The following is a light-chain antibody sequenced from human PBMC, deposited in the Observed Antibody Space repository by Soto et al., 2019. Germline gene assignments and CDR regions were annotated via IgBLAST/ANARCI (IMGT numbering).Light chain of an antibody. CDR3: QQYGSSPFT. V-gene: IGKV3-20*01. Sequence: EIVLTQSPGTLSLSPGERATLSCRASQSVTSSFLAWYQQKPGQAPRLLIYAASSRATGIPDRFSGSGSGTDFTLTISRLEPEDFAVYYCQQYGSSPFTFGGGTKVDIK. CDR2: AAS. J-gene: IGKJ4*01. CDR1: QSVTSSF.